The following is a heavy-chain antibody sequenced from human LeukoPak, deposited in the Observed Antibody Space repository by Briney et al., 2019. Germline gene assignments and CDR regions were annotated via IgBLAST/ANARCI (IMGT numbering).Heavy chain of an antibody. CDR3: ASYSGSYSGFDY. J-gene: IGHJ4*02. V-gene: IGHV4-59*08. CDR2: IYYSGST. D-gene: IGHD1-26*01. CDR1: GGSISSYY. Sequence: SETLSLTCTVSGGSISSYYWSWIRQPPGKGLEWIGYIYYSGSTNYNPSLKSRVTISVGTSKNQFSLKLSSVTAADTAVYYCASYSGSYSGFDYWGQGTLVTVSS.